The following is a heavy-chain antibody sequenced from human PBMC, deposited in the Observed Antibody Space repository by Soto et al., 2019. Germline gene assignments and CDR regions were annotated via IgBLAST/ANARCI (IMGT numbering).Heavy chain of an antibody. Sequence: QLQLQESGPGLVRPSEILSLSCSVFGESIRRSSYFWGWVRQSPGKGPEWIGSSFFGGATYYNPSHKSRATISVYASKNLLSLTLRSVTAADTAIYYCARCYGYNSPPDHWGPGTLVVVSS. D-gene: IGHD5-18*01. CDR1: GESIRRSSYF. V-gene: IGHV4-39*02. CDR2: SFFGGAT. J-gene: IGHJ4*02. CDR3: ARCYGYNSPPDH.